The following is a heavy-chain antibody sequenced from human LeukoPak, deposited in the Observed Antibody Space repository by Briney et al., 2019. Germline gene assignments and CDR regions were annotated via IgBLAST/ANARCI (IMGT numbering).Heavy chain of an antibody. V-gene: IGHV3-74*01. J-gene: IGHJ4*02. D-gene: IGHD6-13*01. CDR3: ARDGRAAAGPNFDY. CDR2: INSDRSST. CDR1: GFTFSSYW. Sequence: PGGSLRLSCAASGFTFSSYWMHWVRHAPGKGLVWVSRINSDRSSTSYADSVKGRFTISRDNAKNTLYLQMNSLRAEDTAVYYCARDGRAAAGPNFDYWGRGTLVTVSS.